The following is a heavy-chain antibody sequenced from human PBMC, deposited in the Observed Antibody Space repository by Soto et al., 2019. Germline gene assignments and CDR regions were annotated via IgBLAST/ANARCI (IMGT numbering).Heavy chain of an antibody. D-gene: IGHD3-10*01. Sequence: QVQLQESGPGLVKPSGTLSLTCAVSGGSISSRKWWSWVRQPPGKGLEWIGEIYHSGSTNYNPSLKCRVTISVDKSKNQFSLKLSSVTAADTAVYYCASKFGELLADAFDIWGQGTMVTVSS. J-gene: IGHJ3*02. CDR3: ASKFGELLADAFDI. CDR1: GGSISSRKW. CDR2: IYHSGST. V-gene: IGHV4-4*02.